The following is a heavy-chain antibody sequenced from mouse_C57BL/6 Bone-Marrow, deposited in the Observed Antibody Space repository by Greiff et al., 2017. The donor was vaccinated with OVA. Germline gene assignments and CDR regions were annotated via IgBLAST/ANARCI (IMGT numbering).Heavy chain of an antibody. CDR1: GFNIKDDY. Sequence: EVKLVESGAELVRPGASVKLSCTASGFNIKDDYMHWVKQRPEQGLEWIGWIDPENGDTEYASKFQGKAPITADTSSNTAYLQLSSLTSEDTAVYYCTTYDGYTWFAYWGQGTLVTVSA. CDR3: TTYDGYTWFAY. CDR2: IDPENGDT. D-gene: IGHD2-3*01. J-gene: IGHJ3*01. V-gene: IGHV14-4*01.